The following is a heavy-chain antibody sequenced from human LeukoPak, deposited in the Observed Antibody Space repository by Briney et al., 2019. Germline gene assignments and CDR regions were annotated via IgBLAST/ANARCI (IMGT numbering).Heavy chain of an antibody. D-gene: IGHD4-11*01. J-gene: IGHJ4*02. CDR2: ISSTSSHI. CDR3: ARDLISGDYTFDY. Sequence: PGGSLRLSCAASGFTVSSNYMSWVRQAPGKGLEWVSYISSTSSHIYYADSVKGRFTVSRDNAKDSLYLQMNSLRDEDTAVYYCARDLISGDYTFDYWGQGALVTVSS. CDR1: GFTVSSNY. V-gene: IGHV3-21*05.